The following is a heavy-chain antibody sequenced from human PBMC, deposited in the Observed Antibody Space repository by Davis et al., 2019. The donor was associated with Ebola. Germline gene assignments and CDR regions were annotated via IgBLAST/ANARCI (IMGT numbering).Heavy chain of an antibody. CDR3: ARDVRGITGPSEY. J-gene: IGHJ4*02. CDR1: GYTFTSYY. V-gene: IGHV1-46*01. D-gene: IGHD1-1*01. Sequence: ASVKVSCKASGYTFTSYYMHWVRQAPGQGLEWMGIINPSDGSTSYAQKFQGRVTMTRDTSTSTAYMELRSLRSDDTARYYCARDVRGITGPSEYWGQGTLVTVSS. CDR2: INPSDGST.